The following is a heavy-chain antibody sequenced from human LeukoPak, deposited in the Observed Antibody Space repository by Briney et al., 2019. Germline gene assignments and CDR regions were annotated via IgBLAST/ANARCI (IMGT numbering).Heavy chain of an antibody. D-gene: IGHD3-22*01. J-gene: IGHJ4*02. CDR2: IWYGGSNK. V-gene: IGHV3-30*02. CDR3: AKGAYDSGGYFPPEDY. CDR1: GFTFSNYG. Sequence: PGGSLRLSCAASGFTFSNYGMHWVRQAPGKGLEWVAIIWYGGSNKYYADSVKARFTISRDNSKNTLYLQMNSLRADDTAVYYCAKGAYDSGGYFPPEDYWGQGTLVTVSS.